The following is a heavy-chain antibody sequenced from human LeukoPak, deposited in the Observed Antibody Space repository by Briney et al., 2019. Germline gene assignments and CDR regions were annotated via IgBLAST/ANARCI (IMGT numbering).Heavy chain of an antibody. CDR1: GFTFSSYS. V-gene: IGHV3-21*06. Sequence: PGGSLRLSCAASGFTFSSYSMNWVRQAPGKGLEWVSSITSSGNYIYYADSVKGRFTISRDNPKNSLLLQMNGLRAEDTAVYYCARDTLPLRGTYYPFDYWGQGTLVTVSS. D-gene: IGHD1-26*01. J-gene: IGHJ4*02. CDR3: ARDTLPLRGTYYPFDY. CDR2: ITSSGNYI.